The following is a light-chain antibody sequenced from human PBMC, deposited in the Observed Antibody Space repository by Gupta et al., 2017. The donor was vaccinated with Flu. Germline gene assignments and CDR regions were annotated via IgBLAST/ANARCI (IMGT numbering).Light chain of an antibody. J-gene: IGKJ3*01. CDR1: QDISSW. Sequence: DIQMTQSPSSVSASVGDRVTITCRASQDISSWLDWYQQKPGKAPKLLIYAASNWQSGVPSSFSGSGYGTDFTLTISSRQPEDFATYYCQQRNSMPPFTFGHGTKVDIK. CDR3: QQRNSMPPFT. CDR2: AAS. V-gene: IGKV1-12*01.